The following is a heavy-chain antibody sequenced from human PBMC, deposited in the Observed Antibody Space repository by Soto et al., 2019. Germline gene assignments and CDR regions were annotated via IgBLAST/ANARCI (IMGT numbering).Heavy chain of an antibody. CDR2: TTSKAHNYTT. D-gene: IGHD3-10*01. V-gene: IGHV3-72*01. Sequence: EVQLVESGGGLVQPGGSLRLSCAASALTLSDRYMDWVRQSPGKGLEWVGRTTSKAHNYTTDYAASVKDRFTNLRDDSKNSLYLQMNSLKTEDTAGDYCAMDTVGTGSYWGQGPLVTVSS. J-gene: IGHJ4*02. CDR1: ALTLSDRY. CDR3: AMDTVGTGSY.